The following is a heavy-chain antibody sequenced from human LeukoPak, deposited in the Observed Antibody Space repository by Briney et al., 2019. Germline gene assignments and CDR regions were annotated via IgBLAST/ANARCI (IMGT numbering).Heavy chain of an antibody. D-gene: IGHD3-3*01. Sequence: SETLSLTCTVSGDSISSYYWSWIRQSPGKGLEWIGYVDYSGSTNYNPSLKSRVTISVDTSKNQFSLTLTSVAAADTAVYYCARGRRDDFWSGYSHYFDYWGQGTLVTVSS. CDR3: ARGRRDDFWSGYSHYFDY. CDR1: GDSISSYY. J-gene: IGHJ4*02. V-gene: IGHV4-59*01. CDR2: VDYSGST.